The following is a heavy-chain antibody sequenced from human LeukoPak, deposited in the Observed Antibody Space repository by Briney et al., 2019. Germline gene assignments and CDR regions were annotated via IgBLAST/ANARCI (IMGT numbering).Heavy chain of an antibody. CDR1: GGSISSYY. D-gene: IGHD3-10*01. J-gene: IGHJ4*02. V-gene: IGHV4-4*07. Sequence: SETLSLTCTVSGGSISSYYWSWIRQPAGKGLEWIGRIYTSGSTNYNPPLKTRVTMSVDTSKNQFSLKLRSVTAPDTAVYYCARASDGSGSSPAYWGQGTLVTVSS. CDR3: ARASDGSGSSPAY. CDR2: IYTSGST.